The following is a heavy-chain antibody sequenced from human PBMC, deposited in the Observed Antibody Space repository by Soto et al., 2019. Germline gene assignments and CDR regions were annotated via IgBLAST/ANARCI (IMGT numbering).Heavy chain of an antibody. D-gene: IGHD3-10*02. CDR1: GYTFTSYG. CDR3: ARALFGELYHRHYGMDV. Sequence: QVQLVQSGAEVKKPGASVKVSCKASGYTFTSYGISWVRQAPGQGLEWMGWISAYNGNTNYAQKLQGRVTMTTDTATRTAYMELRSLRSDDTAVYYCARALFGELYHRHYGMDVWGQGTTVTVSS. CDR2: ISAYNGNT. J-gene: IGHJ6*02. V-gene: IGHV1-18*04.